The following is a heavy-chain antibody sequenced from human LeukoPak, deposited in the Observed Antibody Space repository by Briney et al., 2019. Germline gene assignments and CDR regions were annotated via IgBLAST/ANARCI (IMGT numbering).Heavy chain of an antibody. D-gene: IGHD2-15*01. V-gene: IGHV3-21*01. CDR2: ISTSSSYI. J-gene: IGHJ5*02. Sequence: GGSLRLSCAASGFTFSRYSMNWVRRAPGKGLEWVSSISTSSSYIYYADSVKGRFTISRDNARNSLYLQMNTLRAEDTAVYSCARGADGVSSNSRGWFDPWGQGTLVTVSS. CDR1: GFTFSRYS. CDR3: ARGADGVSSNSRGWFDP.